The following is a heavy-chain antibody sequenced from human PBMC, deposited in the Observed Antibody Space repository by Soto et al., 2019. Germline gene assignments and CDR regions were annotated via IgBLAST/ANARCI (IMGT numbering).Heavy chain of an antibody. V-gene: IGHV3-23*01. Sequence: EVQLLESGGGLVQPGGSLRLSCAASGITFSSYAMSWVRQAPGKGLEWVSGISDSGGSTYYADSVKGRFTISRDNSKNTLYLQMNSLRAEDTAVYYCAMADYGDYGFDYWGQGTLVTVSS. D-gene: IGHD4-17*01. CDR2: ISDSGGST. J-gene: IGHJ4*02. CDR3: AMADYGDYGFDY. CDR1: GITFSSYA.